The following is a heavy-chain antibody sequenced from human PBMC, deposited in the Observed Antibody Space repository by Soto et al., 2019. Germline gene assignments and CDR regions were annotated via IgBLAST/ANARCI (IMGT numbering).Heavy chain of an antibody. CDR2: IYNGGST. V-gene: IGHV4-59*01. CDR3: ARDLGGDGYNV. D-gene: IGHD3-16*01. Sequence: PLLTMPLTYSVSCESIGGYDWRCIRQPPGKGLEWIGYIYNGGSTNYNPSLKSRVTISVDTSNNQFSLRLTSLTAADTAVYFCARDLGGDGYNVWGHGTLVTVAS. CDR1: CESIGGYD. J-gene: IGHJ4*01.